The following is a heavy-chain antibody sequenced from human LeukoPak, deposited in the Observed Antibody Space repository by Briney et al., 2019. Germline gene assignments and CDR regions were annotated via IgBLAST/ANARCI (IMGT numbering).Heavy chain of an antibody. J-gene: IGHJ4*02. CDR2: FYFSGST. D-gene: IGHD6-13*01. CDR3: ARTSHPHGSSWLFDY. V-gene: IGHV4-59*01. Sequence: SETLSLTCTVSGGAISSYDWSWIGQPPGKGLEWWGYFYFSGSTNDNPSLKSRGTISVATSRNQFSMPLGAVTAADTPVYYCARTSHPHGSSWLFDYWGQGTLVPVSS. CDR1: GGAISSYD.